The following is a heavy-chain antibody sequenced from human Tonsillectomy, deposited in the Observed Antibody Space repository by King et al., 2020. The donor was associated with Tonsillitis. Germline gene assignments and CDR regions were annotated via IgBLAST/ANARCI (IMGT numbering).Heavy chain of an antibody. CDR1: GFTFGDYA. Sequence: VQLVESWGGLVKPGRSLRLSCTASGFTFGDYAMSWFRQAPGKGLEWVGFIRSKAYGGTTEYAASVKGRFTISRDDSESIAYLQMNSLKTEDTAVYYCTTSYGGKYYFDYWGQGTLVTVSS. D-gene: IGHD4-23*01. V-gene: IGHV3-49*05. CDR2: IRSKAYGGTT. J-gene: IGHJ4*02. CDR3: TTSYGGKYYFDY.